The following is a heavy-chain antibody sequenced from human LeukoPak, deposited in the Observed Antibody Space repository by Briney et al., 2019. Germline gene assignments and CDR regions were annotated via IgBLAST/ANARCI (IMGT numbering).Heavy chain of an antibody. CDR3: AKGSIAVAGIRYYFDY. CDR1: GFTFSSYS. V-gene: IGHV3-23*01. Sequence: GGSLRLSCAASGFTFSSYSMNWVRQAPGKGLEWVSAISGSGGSTYYADSVKGRFTISRDNSKNTLYLQMNSLRAEDTAVYYCAKGSIAVAGIRYYFDYWGQGTLVTVSS. D-gene: IGHD6-19*01. J-gene: IGHJ4*02. CDR2: ISGSGGST.